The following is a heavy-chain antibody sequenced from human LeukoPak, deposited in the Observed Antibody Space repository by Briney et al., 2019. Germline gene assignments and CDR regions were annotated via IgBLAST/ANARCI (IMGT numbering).Heavy chain of an antibody. V-gene: IGHV3-11*01. Sequence: GGSLRLSCAASGFTFSDYYMSWIRQAPGKGLEWVSYISSSGSTIYYADSVKGRFTISSDNAKNSLYLQMNSLRAEDTAVYYCASTGITMVRGVISWFDPWGQGTLVTVSS. D-gene: IGHD3-10*01. CDR3: ASTGITMVRGVISWFDP. CDR2: ISSSGSTI. CDR1: GFTFSDYY. J-gene: IGHJ5*02.